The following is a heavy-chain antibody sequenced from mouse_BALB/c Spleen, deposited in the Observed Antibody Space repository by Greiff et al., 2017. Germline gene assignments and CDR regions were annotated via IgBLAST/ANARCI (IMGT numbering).Heavy chain of an antibody. Sequence: EVQLQASGGGLVQPGGSRKLSCAASGFTFSSFGMHWVRQAPEKGLEWVAYISSGSSTIYYADTVKGRFTISRDNPKNTLFLQMTSLRSEDTAMYYCARETPYAMDDWGQGTSVTVSS. CDR1: GFTFSSFG. J-gene: IGHJ4*01. CDR2: ISSGSSTI. CDR3: ARETPYAMDD. V-gene: IGHV5-17*02.